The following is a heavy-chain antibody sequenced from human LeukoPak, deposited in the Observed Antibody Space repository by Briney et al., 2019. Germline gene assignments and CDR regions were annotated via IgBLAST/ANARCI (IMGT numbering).Heavy chain of an antibody. D-gene: IGHD1-20*01. Sequence: SETLSLTCAVYGGSFSGYYWSWIRQPPGKGREGIGEINHSGSTNYNPSLKSRVTISVDTSKNQFSLKLSSVTAADTAVYYCARARYNWNHRKYYFDYWGQGTLVTVSS. J-gene: IGHJ4*02. CDR3: ARARYNWNHRKYYFDY. V-gene: IGHV4-34*01. CDR1: GGSFSGYY. CDR2: INHSGST.